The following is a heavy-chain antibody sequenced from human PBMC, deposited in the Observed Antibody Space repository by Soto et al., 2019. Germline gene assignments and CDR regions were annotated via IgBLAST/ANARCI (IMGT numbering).Heavy chain of an antibody. CDR3: ARDVIVVVPAAIDYGMDV. J-gene: IGHJ6*02. CDR1: GFTFNSYG. Sequence: PGGSLRLSCAASGFTFNSYGMHWVRQAPGKGLEWVAVIWYDGSNKYYADSVKGRFTISRDNSKNTLYLQMNSLRAEDTAVYYCARDVIVVVPAAIDYGMDVWGQGTTVTVSS. CDR2: IWYDGSNK. V-gene: IGHV3-33*01. D-gene: IGHD2-2*01.